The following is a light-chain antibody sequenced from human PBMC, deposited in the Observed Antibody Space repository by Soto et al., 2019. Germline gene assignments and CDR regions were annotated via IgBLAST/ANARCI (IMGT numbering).Light chain of an antibody. J-gene: IGLJ1*01. CDR2: RNN. Sequence: SVLTQPPSASGTPGQMVTISCSGSSSNIGSNYVYWYQQLPGTAPKLLIYRNNQRPSGVPDRFSGSKSGTSASLAISGLRSEDEADYYCAAWDDSLSALYVFGTGTKVTVL. CDR1: SSNIGSNY. CDR3: AAWDDSLSALYV. V-gene: IGLV1-47*01.